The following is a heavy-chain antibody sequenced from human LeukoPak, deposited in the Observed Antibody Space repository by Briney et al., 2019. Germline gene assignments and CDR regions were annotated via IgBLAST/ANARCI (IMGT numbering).Heavy chain of an antibody. V-gene: IGHV3-15*01. CDR1: GFTFSNAW. D-gene: IGHD6-19*01. Sequence: GGSLRLSCAASGFTFSNAWMCWVRQAPGNGLEWVGRIKSKTDGGTPDYAAPVKGRLTISRHDSKYPLYLQMNSLKTEDTAVYYCTTLSSGWYSIDYWGQGTLVTVSS. CDR2: IKSKTDGGTP. J-gene: IGHJ4*02. CDR3: TTLSSGWYSIDY.